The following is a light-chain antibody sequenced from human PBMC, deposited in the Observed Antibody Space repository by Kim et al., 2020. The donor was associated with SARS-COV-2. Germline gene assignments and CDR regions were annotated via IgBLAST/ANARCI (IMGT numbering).Light chain of an antibody. J-gene: IGLJ1*01. CDR1: KFGSKG. V-gene: IGLV3-21*04. CDR3: QVWDSSSDHYV. Sequence: RGKTARIGSGGNKFGSKGVQWYQEKPGRAPVLVIDYDSDRPSGIPGRFSGSNSGNTTTLAISRVEAGDEADYYCQVWDSSSDHYVFGTGTKVTV. CDR2: YDS.